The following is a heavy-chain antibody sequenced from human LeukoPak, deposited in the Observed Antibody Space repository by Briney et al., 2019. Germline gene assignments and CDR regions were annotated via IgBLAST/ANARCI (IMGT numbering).Heavy chain of an antibody. CDR2: IKSKTDGGTT. CDR3: TTDLYYDILTGYYREYNWFDP. J-gene: IGHJ5*02. CDR1: GFTFSNAW. V-gene: IGHV3-15*01. D-gene: IGHD3-9*01. Sequence: RGSLRLSCAASGFTFSNAWMSWVRQAPGKGLEWVGRIKSKTDGGTTDYAAPVKGRFTISRDDSKNTLYLQMNSLKTEDTAVYYCTTDLYYDILTGYYREYNWFDPWGQGTLVTVSS.